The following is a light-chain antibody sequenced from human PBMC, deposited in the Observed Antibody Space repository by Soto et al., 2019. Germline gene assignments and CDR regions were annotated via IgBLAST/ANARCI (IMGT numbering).Light chain of an antibody. Sequence: EIVLTQSPATLSLSPGERATLSCRASQSVSSYLAWYQQKPGQAPRLLIYDTSNRATGIPARFSGSGSGTYFSLLISSLEPEDFAVYYCQQRADWPLTYGGGTKVEIK. V-gene: IGKV3-11*01. CDR3: QQRADWPLT. CDR2: DTS. J-gene: IGKJ4*01. CDR1: QSVSSY.